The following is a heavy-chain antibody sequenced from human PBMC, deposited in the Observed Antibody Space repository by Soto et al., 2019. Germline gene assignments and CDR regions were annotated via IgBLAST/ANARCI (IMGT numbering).Heavy chain of an antibody. CDR3: AHSSFYYYDSSGYPNWFDP. CDR1: GFSLSTSGVG. Sequence: QITLKESGPTLVKPTQTLTLTCTFSGFSLSTSGVGVGWIRQPPGKALEWLALIYWNDDKRYSPSLKSRLTITKDTSKNQVVLTMTNMDPVDTATYYCAHSSFYYYDSSGYPNWFDPWGQGTLVTVSS. CDR2: IYWNDDK. D-gene: IGHD3-22*01. J-gene: IGHJ5*02. V-gene: IGHV2-5*01.